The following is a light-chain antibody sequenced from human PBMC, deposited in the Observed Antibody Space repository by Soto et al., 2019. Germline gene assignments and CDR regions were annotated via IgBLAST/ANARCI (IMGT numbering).Light chain of an antibody. CDR2: AAS. CDR1: QSVSSN. V-gene: IGKV3-11*01. Sequence: EIVLTQSPATLSLSPGERATLSCRASQSVSSNLAWYQQKPGQAPRLLIYAASNSAAVIAPRFSGSGSRTDFTLTISSLQPEYVAHYYCQQRSYWPRTFGQGTKVEIK. CDR3: QQRSYWPRT. J-gene: IGKJ1*01.